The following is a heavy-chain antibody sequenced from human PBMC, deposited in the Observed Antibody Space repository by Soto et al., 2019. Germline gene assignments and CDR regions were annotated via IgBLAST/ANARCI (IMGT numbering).Heavy chain of an antibody. Sequence: SETLSLTCAVSVCSISSSSYYWGWIRQPPGKGLEWIGSIYYSGSTYYNPSLKSRVTISVDTSKNQFSLKLSSLTAADTAVYYCARLSMTTETWGQGTLVTVSS. CDR1: VCSISSSSYY. D-gene: IGHD4-17*01. CDR3: ARLSMTTET. V-gene: IGHV4-39*01. CDR2: IYYSGST. J-gene: IGHJ4*02.